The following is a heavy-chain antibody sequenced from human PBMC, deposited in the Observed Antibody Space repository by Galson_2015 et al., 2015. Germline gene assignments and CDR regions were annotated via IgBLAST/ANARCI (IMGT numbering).Heavy chain of an antibody. CDR1: GGSVNNNF. CDR3: ARDGRILTEHLDAFDI. CDR2: IHSGGST. J-gene: IGHJ3*02. Sequence: SETLSLTCTVSGGSVNNNFWSWIRQPPGKGLEWLGFIHSGGSTKHNPSLKSRATMSVDTSKNQVSLNLNSVADADTAIYYCARDGRILTEHLDAFDIWGPGTMVTVSS. D-gene: IGHD3-9*01. V-gene: IGHV4-59*02.